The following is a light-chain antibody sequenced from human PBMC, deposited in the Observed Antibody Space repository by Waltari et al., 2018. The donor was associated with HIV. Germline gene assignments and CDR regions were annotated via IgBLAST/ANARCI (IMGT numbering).Light chain of an antibody. J-gene: IGLJ3*02. V-gene: IGLV7-43*01. CDR3: LLYYGGAWV. CDR1: TGAVTSGYY. Sequence: QTVVTQEPSLTVSPGGTVTLTCSSATGAVTSGYYPNWFQQKPGQTPRALIYSKSKKHSWTPARFSGSLLGGKAALTLSGVQPEDEAEYYCLLYYGGAWVFGGGTKLTVL. CDR2: SKS.